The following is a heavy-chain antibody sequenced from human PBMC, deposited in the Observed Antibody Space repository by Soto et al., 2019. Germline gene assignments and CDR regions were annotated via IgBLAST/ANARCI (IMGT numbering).Heavy chain of an antibody. CDR3: ARDRGGLAGMDV. V-gene: IGHV3-13*01. D-gene: IGHD6-13*01. CDR1: GFTFSSYD. CDR2: IGTAGDT. Sequence: GGSLRLSCAASGFTFSSYDMHWVRQATGKGLEWVSAIGTAGDTYYPGSVKGRFTISRENAKNSLYLQMNSLRAGDTAVYYCARDRGGLAGMDVWGRGTMVTVSS. J-gene: IGHJ6*02.